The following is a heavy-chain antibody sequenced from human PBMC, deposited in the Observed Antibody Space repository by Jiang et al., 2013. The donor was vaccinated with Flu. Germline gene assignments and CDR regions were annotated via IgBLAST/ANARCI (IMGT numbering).Heavy chain of an antibody. J-gene: IGHJ4*02. CDR3: ARAPRGRYFDWSPFDY. CDR1: GYTFTDYY. Sequence: YGAEVKKPGASVKVSCKASGYTFTDYYLHWVRQAPGRGLEWMGWINPNTGGTKYEQKFQGRVTMTRDTSISTAYMELSRVRSDDTAVYYCARAPRGRYFDWSPFDYWGQGTLVTVSS. CDR2: INPNTGGT. D-gene: IGHD3-9*01. V-gene: IGHV1-2*02.